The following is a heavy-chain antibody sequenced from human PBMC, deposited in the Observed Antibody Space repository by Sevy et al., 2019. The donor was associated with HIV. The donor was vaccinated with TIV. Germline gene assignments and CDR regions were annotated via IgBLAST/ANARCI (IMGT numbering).Heavy chain of an antibody. CDR1: GFTFSNAW. D-gene: IGHD1-26*01. CDR2: IKSKTDGGTT. J-gene: IGHJ3*02. Sequence: GGSLRLSCAASGFTFSNAWMSWVRQAPGKGLEWVGRIKSKTDGGTTDYAAPVKGRFTMSRDDSKNTLYLQMNSLKTEDTAVYYCTTVGATIRDDAFDIWGQGTMVTVSS. V-gene: IGHV3-15*01. CDR3: TTVGATIRDDAFDI.